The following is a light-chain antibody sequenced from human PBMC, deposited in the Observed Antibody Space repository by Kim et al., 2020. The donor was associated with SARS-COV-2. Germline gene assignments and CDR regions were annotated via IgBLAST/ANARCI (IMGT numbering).Light chain of an antibody. CDR1: QSISSW. V-gene: IGKV1-5*03. Sequence: DIQMTQSPSTLSASVGDRVTITCRASQSISSWLAWYQQKPGKAPKLLIQKASDLESGVPSRFSGSGSGTDFTLTISSLQPDDFATYSCQHYDSYSPTFGQGTKVDIK. J-gene: IGKJ1*01. CDR2: KAS. CDR3: QHYDSYSPT.